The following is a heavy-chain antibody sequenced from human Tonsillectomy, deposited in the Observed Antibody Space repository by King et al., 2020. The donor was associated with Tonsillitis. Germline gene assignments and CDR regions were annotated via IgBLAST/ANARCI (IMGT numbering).Heavy chain of an antibody. CDR2: IYPDDSNT. V-gene: IGHV5-51*01. D-gene: IGHD6-13*01. Sequence: VQLVQSGAEVRKPGESLRISCQGSGYTFSGYWLGWVRRMPGKGLDWMGIIYPDDSNTKYSPAFQGQVTISADKSINTPYLQWNSLKAADTAIYYCARLVGRKFTGGGSGWSLWFDPWDPGTLFTVSS. CDR1: GYTFSGYW. J-gene: IGHJ5*02. CDR3: ARLVGRKFTGGGSGWSLWFDP.